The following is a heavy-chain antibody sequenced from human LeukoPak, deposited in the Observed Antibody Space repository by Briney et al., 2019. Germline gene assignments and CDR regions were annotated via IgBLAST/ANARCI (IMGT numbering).Heavy chain of an antibody. Sequence: GGSLRLSCAASGFTFSNAWMSWVRQAPGKGLEWVGRIKSKTDGGTTDYAAPVKGRFTISRDDSKNTLYLQMNSLRAEDTAVYYCAKRSYSSSWYSYFQHWGQGTLVTVSS. CDR1: GFTFSNAW. CDR3: AKRSYSSSWYSYFQH. V-gene: IGHV3-15*01. CDR2: IKSKTDGGTT. D-gene: IGHD6-13*01. J-gene: IGHJ1*01.